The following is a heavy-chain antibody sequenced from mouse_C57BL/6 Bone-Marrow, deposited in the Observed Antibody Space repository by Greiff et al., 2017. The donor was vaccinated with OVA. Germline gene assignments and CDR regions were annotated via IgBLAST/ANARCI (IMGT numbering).Heavy chain of an antibody. V-gene: IGHV14-4*01. CDR3: TPVNSDY. J-gene: IGHJ2*01. CDR2: IDPENGDT. CDR1: GFNIKDDY. Sequence: EVQRVESGAELVRPGASVKLSCTASGFNIKDDYMHWVKQRPEQGLEWIGWIDPENGDTEYASKFQGKATITADTSSNTAYLQLSSLTSEDTAVYYCTPVNSDYWGQGTTLTVSS.